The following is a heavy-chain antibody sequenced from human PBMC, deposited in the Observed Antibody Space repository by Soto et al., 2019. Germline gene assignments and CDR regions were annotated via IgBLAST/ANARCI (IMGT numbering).Heavy chain of an antibody. CDR2: IYYSGST. J-gene: IGHJ4*02. CDR1: GGSISSGDYY. V-gene: IGHV4-30-4*01. D-gene: IGHD2-15*01. CDR3: ARVVVVVAAVDY. Sequence: QVQLQESGPGLVKPSQTLSLICTVSGGSISSGDYYWSWIRQPPGKGLEWIGYIYYSGSTYYNPSLKSRVTISVDTSKNQFSLELSSVTAADTAVYYCARVVVVVAAVDYWGQGTLVTVSS.